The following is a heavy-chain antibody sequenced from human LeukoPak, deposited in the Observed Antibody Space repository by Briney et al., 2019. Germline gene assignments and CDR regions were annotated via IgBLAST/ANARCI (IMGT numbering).Heavy chain of an antibody. CDR1: GFTFADYN. V-gene: IGHV3-49*04. D-gene: IGHD3-10*01. J-gene: IGHJ4*02. Sequence: GRSLRLSCTASGFTFADYNMNWVRQAPGKGLEWVGYIRSKTHDGTTDYVASVKGRFTTSRDDSKSIAYLEMTSLKSEDTAVYYCSRGKQYPYGPEFDYWGQGTLVTVSS. CDR3: SRGKQYPYGPEFDY. CDR2: IRSKTHDGTT.